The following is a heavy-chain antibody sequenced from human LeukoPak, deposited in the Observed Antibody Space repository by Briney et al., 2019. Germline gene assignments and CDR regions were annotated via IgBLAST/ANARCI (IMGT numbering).Heavy chain of an antibody. J-gene: IGHJ5*02. CDR2: ISAYNGNT. CDR3: ARVLRTEIRYFDWLLYGDTNWFDP. V-gene: IGHV1-18*01. D-gene: IGHD3-9*01. Sequence: ASVKVSCKASGYTFTSYGISWVRQAPGQGLEWMGWISAYNGNTNYAQKLQGRVTMTTDTSTSTAYMELRSLRSDDTAVYYCARVLRTEIRYFDWLLYGDTNWFDPWGQGTLVTVSS. CDR1: GYTFTSYG.